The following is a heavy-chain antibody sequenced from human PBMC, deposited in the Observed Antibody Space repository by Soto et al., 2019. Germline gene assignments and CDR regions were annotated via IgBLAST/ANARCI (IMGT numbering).Heavy chain of an antibody. CDR3: ARDAYYYDSSGYYPVI. CDR2: IYYSGST. Sequence: QVQLQESGPGLVKPSQTLSLTCTVSGGSISSGGYYWSWIRQHPGKGLEWIGCIYYSGSTYYKPSLQSRVTISVDTSKNQFSLKLSSVTAADTAVYYCARDAYYYDSSGYYPVIWGQGTLVTVSS. V-gene: IGHV4-31*03. J-gene: IGHJ4*02. D-gene: IGHD3-22*01. CDR1: GGSISSGGYY.